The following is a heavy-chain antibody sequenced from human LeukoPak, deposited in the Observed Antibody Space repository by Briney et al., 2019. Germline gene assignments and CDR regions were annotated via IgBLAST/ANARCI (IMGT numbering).Heavy chain of an antibody. V-gene: IGHV3-20*04. D-gene: IGHD6-19*01. CDR3: ARVRQSSGWYPFDY. Sequence: GGSLRLSCAASGFTFDDYGVSWVRQAPGKGPEWVSGISWNGGSTGYADSVKGRFTISRDNAKNSLYLQMNSLRAEDTALYYCARVRQSSGWYPFDYWGQGTLVTVSS. CDR1: GFTFDDYG. CDR2: ISWNGGST. J-gene: IGHJ4*02.